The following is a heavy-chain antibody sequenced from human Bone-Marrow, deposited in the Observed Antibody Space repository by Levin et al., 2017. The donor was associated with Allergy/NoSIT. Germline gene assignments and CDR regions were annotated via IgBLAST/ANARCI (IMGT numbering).Heavy chain of an antibody. CDR3: VRPTSSLYGHFDY. V-gene: IGHV3-74*01. CDR2: IDSDGRNT. D-gene: IGHD3-16*01. Sequence: PSETLSLTCAASGFTSRYWMHWVRQVPGKGLVWVARIDSDGRNTNYADSVKGRFVISRDNAKNTLYLQMNSLRVEDTAVYFCVRPTSSLYGHFDYWGQGTLVTVSA. J-gene: IGHJ4*02. CDR1: GFTSRYW.